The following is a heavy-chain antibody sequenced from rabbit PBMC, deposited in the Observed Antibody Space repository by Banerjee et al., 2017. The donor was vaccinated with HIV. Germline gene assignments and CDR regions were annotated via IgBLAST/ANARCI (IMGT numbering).Heavy chain of an antibody. CDR3: ARDLAGVVGWNLNL. V-gene: IGHV1S40*01. Sequence: QSLEESGGDLVKPGASPTLTCTASGFSFRSSYYMCWVRQAPGKGLEWIGCIDVGSGGNTVYATWAKGRFTISKTSSTTVTLQMTSLTAADTATYFCARDLAGVVGWNLNLWGPGTLVTVS. CDR2: IDVGSGGNT. J-gene: IGHJ4*01. D-gene: IGHD4-1*01. CDR1: GFSFRSSYY.